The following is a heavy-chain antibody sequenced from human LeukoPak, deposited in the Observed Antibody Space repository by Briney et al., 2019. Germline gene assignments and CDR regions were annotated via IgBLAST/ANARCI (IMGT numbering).Heavy chain of an antibody. Sequence: PSETLSLTCAVSGGSISSVNLWSWVRQPPGKGLEWIGEMYLSGTTTYNPSLKSRVTISVDTSKNQFSLKLSSVTAADTAVYYCARTRRYNWNPPSWFDPWGQGTLVTVSS. D-gene: IGHD1-20*01. J-gene: IGHJ5*02. V-gene: IGHV4-4*02. CDR1: GGSISSVNL. CDR3: ARTRRYNWNPPSWFDP. CDR2: MYLSGTT.